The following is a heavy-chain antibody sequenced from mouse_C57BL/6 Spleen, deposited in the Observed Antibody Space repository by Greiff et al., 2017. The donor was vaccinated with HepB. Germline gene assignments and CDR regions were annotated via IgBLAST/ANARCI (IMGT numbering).Heavy chain of an antibody. Sequence: QVQLKQPGAELVKPGASVKLSCKASGYTFTSYWMHWVKQRPGQGLEWIGMIHPNSGSTNYNEKFKSKATLTVDKSSSTAYMQLSSLTSEDSAVYYCARLDGNYSYYFDYWGQGTTLTVSS. J-gene: IGHJ2*01. CDR1: GYTFTSYW. D-gene: IGHD2-1*01. CDR3: ARLDGNYSYYFDY. V-gene: IGHV1-64*01. CDR2: IHPNSGST.